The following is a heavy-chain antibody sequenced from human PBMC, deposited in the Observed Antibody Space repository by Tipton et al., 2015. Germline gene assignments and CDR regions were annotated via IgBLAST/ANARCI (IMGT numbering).Heavy chain of an antibody. J-gene: IGHJ4*02. Sequence: LSCAVSAYSISSDYYWGWIRRPPGKGLEWIGSISHSGNTYYNPSLKSRVTMSRDTSKNQFSLKLTSVTAADTAVYYCACQDYDSLTRDYQTVDYWGQGTLVTVSS. CDR3: ACQDYDSLTRDYQTVDY. CDR2: ISHSGNT. V-gene: IGHV4-38-2*01. CDR1: AYSISSDYY. D-gene: IGHD3-9*01.